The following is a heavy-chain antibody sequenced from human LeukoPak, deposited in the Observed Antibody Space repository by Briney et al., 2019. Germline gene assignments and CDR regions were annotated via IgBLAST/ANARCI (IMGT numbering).Heavy chain of an antibody. CDR2: IRQDGSEK. V-gene: IGHV3-7*01. Sequence: GGSLRLSCAVSGFTFGTYWMIWVRQAPGKGLEWVANIRQDGSEKHYVDSVKGRFTISRDNAKSSVHLQMDRLRAEDTAVYYCARDMRYFDFWGQGTLVTVSS. CDR1: GFTFGTYW. D-gene: IGHD2-2*01. CDR3: ARDMRYFDF. J-gene: IGHJ4*02.